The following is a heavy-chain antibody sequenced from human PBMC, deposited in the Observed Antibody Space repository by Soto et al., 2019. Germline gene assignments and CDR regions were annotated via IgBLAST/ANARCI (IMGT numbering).Heavy chain of an antibody. D-gene: IGHD3-22*01. J-gene: IGHJ4*02. CDR2: ISWNSETI. V-gene: IGHV3-9*01. CDR1: GFTVDDYA. Sequence: EVQLVESGGGLVQPGRSLRLSCAASGFTVDDYAMHWVRQAPGKGLEWVSGISWNSETIDYADSVKGRFTISRDNAKSSILLQMNSLRPDDTALYYCAKDMKWVVITTIHYFDSWGQRTLITVSS. CDR3: AKDMKWVVITTIHYFDS.